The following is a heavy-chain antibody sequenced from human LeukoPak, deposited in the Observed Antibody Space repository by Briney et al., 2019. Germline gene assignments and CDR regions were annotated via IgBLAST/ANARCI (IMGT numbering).Heavy chain of an antibody. J-gene: IGHJ5*02. V-gene: IGHV3-23*01. Sequence: SGGVPRLSCAASGFTFSSYAMSWVRQAPGKGLEWVSAISGSGGSTYYADSVKGRFTISRDKSKNTLHLQMNSLRAEDTAVYYCAKDPFNPLVPFDHWGQGTLVTVSS. CDR2: ISGSGGST. D-gene: IGHD3-3*02. CDR1: GFTFSSYA. CDR3: AKDPFNPLVPFDH.